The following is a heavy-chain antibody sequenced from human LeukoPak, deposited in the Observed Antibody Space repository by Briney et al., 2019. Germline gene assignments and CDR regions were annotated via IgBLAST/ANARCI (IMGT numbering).Heavy chain of an antibody. CDR3: TRGAARLDP. J-gene: IGHJ5*02. V-gene: IGHV3-49*03. CDR2: IRSKAYGGTT. CDR1: GFTLGDYA. Sequence: GGSLRLSCTASGFTLGDYAMSWFRQAPGKGLEWVGFIRSKAYGGTTEYAASVKGRFTISRDDSKSIAYLQMNSLKTEDTAVYYCTRGAARLDPWGQGTLVTVSS. D-gene: IGHD6-6*01.